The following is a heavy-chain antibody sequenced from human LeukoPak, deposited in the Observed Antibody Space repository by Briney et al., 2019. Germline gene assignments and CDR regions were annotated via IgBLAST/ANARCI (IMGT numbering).Heavy chain of an antibody. CDR2: ISYDGSNK. Sequence: GGSLRLSCAASGFTFSNVWMSWVRQAPGKGLEWVAVISYDGSNKYYADSVKGRFTISRDNSKNTLYLQMNSLRAEDTAVYYCAKGAPGITGTSDWFDPWGQGTLVTVSS. J-gene: IGHJ5*02. CDR1: GFTFSNVW. V-gene: IGHV3-30*18. D-gene: IGHD1-20*01. CDR3: AKGAPGITGTSDWFDP.